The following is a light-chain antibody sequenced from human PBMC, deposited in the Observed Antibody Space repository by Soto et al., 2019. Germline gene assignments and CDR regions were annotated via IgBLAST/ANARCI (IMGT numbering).Light chain of an antibody. CDR1: QSISSW. J-gene: IGKJ1*01. CDR3: QQYTGYQWT. Sequence: TPSASVGDRVTITFRASQSISSWLAWYLQKPGKAPKLLISDASSLESGVPSRFSGSGSGTEFTLTISSLQPEDVSTYYCQQYTGYQWTFTQGTKVDIK. CDR2: DAS. V-gene: IGKV1-5*01.